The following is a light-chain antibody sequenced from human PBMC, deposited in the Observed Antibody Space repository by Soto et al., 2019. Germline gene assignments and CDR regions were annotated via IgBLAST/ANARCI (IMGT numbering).Light chain of an antibody. Sequence: DIHMTQSPSTLSASVGARVTITCRASQSISSWLAWYQQKPGKAPKLMIYKASSLQSGVPSRFSGSGSGTEFTLTISSLQPDDVATYYCQHYNSYSEAFGQGTKVDIK. CDR3: QHYNSYSEA. V-gene: IGKV1-5*03. CDR1: QSISSW. CDR2: KAS. J-gene: IGKJ1*01.